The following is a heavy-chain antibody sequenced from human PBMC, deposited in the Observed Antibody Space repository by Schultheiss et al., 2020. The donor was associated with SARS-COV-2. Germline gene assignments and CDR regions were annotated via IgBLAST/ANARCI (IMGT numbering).Heavy chain of an antibody. CDR3: ASTASSGWSY. D-gene: IGHD6-19*01. J-gene: IGHJ4*02. V-gene: IGHV3-30*03. CDR1: GFTFSSYG. Sequence: GSLRLSCAASGFTFSSYGMHWVRQAPGKGLEWVAVISYDGSNKYYADSVKGRFTISRDNSKNTLYLQMNSLRAEDTAVYYCASTASSGWSYWGQGTLVTVSS. CDR2: ISYDGSNK.